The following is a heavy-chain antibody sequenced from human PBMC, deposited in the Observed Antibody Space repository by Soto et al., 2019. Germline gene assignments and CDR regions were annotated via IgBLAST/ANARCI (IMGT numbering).Heavy chain of an antibody. J-gene: IGHJ6*02. D-gene: IGHD2-15*01. V-gene: IGHV1-3*01. CDR1: GYTFTSYA. CDR2: INAGNGNT. CDR3: ASARGGYCSGGSCYVDYYYYGMDV. Sequence: ASVKVSCKASGYTFTSYAMRWVRQAPGQRLEWMGWINAGNGNTKYSQKFQGRVTITRDTSASTAYMELSSLRSEDTAVYYCASARGGYCSGGSCYVDYYYYGMDVWGQGTTVTVSS.